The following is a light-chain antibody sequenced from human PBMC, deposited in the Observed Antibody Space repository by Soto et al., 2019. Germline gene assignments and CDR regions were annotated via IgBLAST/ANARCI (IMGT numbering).Light chain of an antibody. V-gene: IGKV3-15*01. Sequence: EIVMTQSPAALSVSPGERATLSCRASQGIGSTLAWYQQKPGQTPKLLIYGASTRATGVPARFSGGGSGTEFTFTISSLQSEDFAVYYCQHYVTWPLTVGGGTKVDIK. CDR2: GAS. J-gene: IGKJ4*01. CDR3: QHYVTWPLT. CDR1: QGIGST.